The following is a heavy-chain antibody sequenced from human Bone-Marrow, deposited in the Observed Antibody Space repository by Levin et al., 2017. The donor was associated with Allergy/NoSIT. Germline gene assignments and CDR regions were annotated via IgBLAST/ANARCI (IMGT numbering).Heavy chain of an antibody. D-gene: IGHD6-19*01. Sequence: PGGSLRLSCEASGGSLSSYSLSWVRQAPGQGLEWMGRIVPIGDIANYAQKFQGRVTITADKSTSTAYMELSSLRPEDTAVYYCATDGAGWYWAQWGQGTLVTVSS. J-gene: IGHJ4*02. CDR2: IVPIGDIA. V-gene: IGHV1-69*04. CDR3: ATDGAGWYWAQ. CDR1: GGSLSSYS.